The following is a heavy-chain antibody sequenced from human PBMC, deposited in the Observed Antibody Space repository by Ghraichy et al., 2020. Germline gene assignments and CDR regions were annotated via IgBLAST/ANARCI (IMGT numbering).Heavy chain of an antibody. CDR3: ARGYSSTLMNWFDP. V-gene: IGHV4-61*03. Sequence: SETLSLTCTVSGGSINISGYYWSWIRRPPGKGLECIGYVYDGGNTKYNPSLKGRVTISVDTSKNHFSLNLTSVTAADTAMYYCARGYSSTLMNWFDPWGQGTLVTVSS. CDR1: GGSINISGYY. CDR2: VYDGGNT. J-gene: IGHJ5*02. D-gene: IGHD6-19*01.